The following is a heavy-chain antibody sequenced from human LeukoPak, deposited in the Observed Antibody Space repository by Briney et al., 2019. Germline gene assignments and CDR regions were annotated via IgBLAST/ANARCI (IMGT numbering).Heavy chain of an antibody. V-gene: IGHV1-58*01. J-gene: IGHJ4*02. D-gene: IGHD6-13*01. CDR3: EAGSSWWGGPKN. Sequence: GASVKVSCKASGFTFTSSAVQWVRQARGQRLEWIGWIVVGSGNTNYAQKFQERVTITRDMSTSTAYMELSSLRSEDTAVYYCEAGSSWWGGPKNWGQGTLVTVSS. CDR1: GFTFTSSA. CDR2: IVVGSGNT.